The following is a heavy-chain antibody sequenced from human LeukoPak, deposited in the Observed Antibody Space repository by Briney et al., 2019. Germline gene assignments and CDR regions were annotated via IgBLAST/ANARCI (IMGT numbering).Heavy chain of an antibody. CDR2: ISWNSGSI. CDR1: GFTFDDYA. Sequence: PGGSLRLSCAASGFTFDDYAMHWVRQAPGKGLEWVSGISWNSGSIGYADSVKGRFTISRDNAKNSLYLQMNSLRAEDTALYYCAKDTRMGDYGGQGTLVTVSS. J-gene: IGHJ4*02. V-gene: IGHV3-9*01. CDR3: AKDTRMGDY.